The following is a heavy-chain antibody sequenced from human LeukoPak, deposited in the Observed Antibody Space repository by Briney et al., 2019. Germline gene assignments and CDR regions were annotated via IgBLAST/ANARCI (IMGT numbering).Heavy chain of an antibody. CDR2: ISSSGSAI. CDR3: ARGDCTSTSCHRNTQDYYYMDI. CDR1: GFTFSSYE. D-gene: IGHD2-2*01. Sequence: GGSLRLSCAASGFTFSSYEMTWVRQAPGHGLEWVSYISSSGSAIYYVDSVKGRFTISRDNAKNTLNLQMNSLRTQYTAVYYCARGDCTSTSCHRNTQDYYYMDIWGKGTTVTISS. J-gene: IGHJ6*03. V-gene: IGHV3-48*03.